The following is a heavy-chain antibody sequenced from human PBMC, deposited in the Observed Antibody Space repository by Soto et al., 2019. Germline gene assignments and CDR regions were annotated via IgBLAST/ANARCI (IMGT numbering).Heavy chain of an antibody. CDR1: GFTFSSYG. Sequence: QAQLVESGGGVVQPGRSLRLSCAASGFTFSSYGMHWVRQAPGKGLEWVAVIWYDGSNKYYADSVKGRFTISRDNSKNTLYLQMNSLRAEDTAVYYCARDFGRGSSWYLYWGQGTLVTVSS. CDR3: ARDFGRGSSWYLY. CDR2: IWYDGSNK. J-gene: IGHJ4*02. D-gene: IGHD6-13*01. V-gene: IGHV3-33*01.